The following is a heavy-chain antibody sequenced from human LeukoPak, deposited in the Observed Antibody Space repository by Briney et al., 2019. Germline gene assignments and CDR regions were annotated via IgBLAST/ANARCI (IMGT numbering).Heavy chain of an antibody. CDR1: GGSVSSYY. CDR2: IYSSGVT. V-gene: IGHV4-4*07. J-gene: IGHJ4*02. Sequence: SETLSLTCSVSGGSVSSYYWSWIRQPAGEGLEWIGRIYSSGVTDYNPSLKSRVTMSVDTSKNQFSLKVNSVTAADTAVYYCARGPGGATYEAFDFWGQGTLVTVSS. D-gene: IGHD1-26*01. CDR3: ARGPGGATYEAFDF.